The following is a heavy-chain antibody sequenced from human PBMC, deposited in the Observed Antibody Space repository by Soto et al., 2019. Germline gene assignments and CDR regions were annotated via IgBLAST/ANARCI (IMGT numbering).Heavy chain of an antibody. CDR1: GYTFTSYD. Sequence: QVQLVHSGAEVKKPGASVKVSCKASGYTFTSYDINWVRQATGQGLEWMGWMNPNSGNTAYAQKFQGRVTMTRNTSISTAYMELSSLRYEDTAVYYCASEAVNWFDPWGQGTLVTVSS. V-gene: IGHV1-8*01. CDR2: MNPNSGNT. J-gene: IGHJ5*02. CDR3: ASEAVNWFDP. D-gene: IGHD4-17*01.